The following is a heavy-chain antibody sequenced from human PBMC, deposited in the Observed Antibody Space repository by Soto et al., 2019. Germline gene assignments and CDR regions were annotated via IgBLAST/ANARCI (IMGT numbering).Heavy chain of an antibody. V-gene: IGHV4-31*03. J-gene: IGHJ4*02. D-gene: IGHD3-10*01. CDR3: ARAYGSGSYYPDY. Sequence: PSETLSLTCTVSGGSISSGGYYWSWIRQHPGKGLEWIGYIYYSGSTYYNPSLKSRVTISVDTSKNQFSLKLSSVTAADTAVYYCARAYGSGSYYPDYWGQGTLVTVSS. CDR2: IYYSGST. CDR1: GGSISSGGYY.